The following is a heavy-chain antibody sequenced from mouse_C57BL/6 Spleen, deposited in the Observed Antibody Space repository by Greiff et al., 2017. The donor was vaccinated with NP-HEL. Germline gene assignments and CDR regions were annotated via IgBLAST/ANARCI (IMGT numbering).Heavy chain of an antibody. Sequence: EVKLQESGPGMVKPSQSLSLTCTVTGYSITSGYDWHWIRHFPGNKLEWMGYISYSGSTNYNPSLKSRISITHDTSKNHFFLKLNSVTTEDTATYYCARGGTTVVAPYAMDYWGQGTSVTVSS. J-gene: IGHJ4*01. D-gene: IGHD1-1*01. CDR3: ARGGTTVVAPYAMDY. CDR1: GYSITSGYD. CDR2: ISYSGST. V-gene: IGHV3-1*01.